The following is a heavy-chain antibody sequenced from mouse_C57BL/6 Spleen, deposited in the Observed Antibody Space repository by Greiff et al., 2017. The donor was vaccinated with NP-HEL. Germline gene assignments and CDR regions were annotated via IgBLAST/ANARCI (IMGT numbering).Heavy chain of an antibody. Sequence: VKLQQPGAELVKPGASVKMSCKASGYTFTSYWITWVKQGPGQGLEWIGDIYPGSGSTNYNEKFKSKATLTVDTSSSTAYMQLSSLTSEDSAVYYCAMITTRYFDYWGQGTTLTVSS. D-gene: IGHD2-4*01. CDR3: AMITTRYFDY. CDR1: GYTFTSYW. V-gene: IGHV1-55*01. CDR2: IYPGSGST. J-gene: IGHJ2*01.